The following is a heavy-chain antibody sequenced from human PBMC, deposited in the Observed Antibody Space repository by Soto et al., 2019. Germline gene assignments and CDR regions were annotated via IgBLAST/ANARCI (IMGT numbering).Heavy chain of an antibody. CDR3: ARDRYRLYYFDY. D-gene: IGHD1-20*01. V-gene: IGHV4-61*08. CDR2: IYHSGST. J-gene: IGHJ4*02. Sequence: SETLSLTCAVSGGSISSGGYSWSWIRQPPGKGLEWIGYIYHSGSTNYNPSLKSRVTISVDTSKNQFSLNLSSVTAADTAVYYCARDRYRLYYFDYWGQGTLVTVSS. CDR1: GGSISSGGYS.